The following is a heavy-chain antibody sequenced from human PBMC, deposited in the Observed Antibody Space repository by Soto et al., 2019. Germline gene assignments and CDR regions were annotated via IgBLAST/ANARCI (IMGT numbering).Heavy chain of an antibody. CDR1: GFTFSSYA. Sequence: EVQLLESGGGLVQPGGSLRLSCAASGFTFSSYAMSWVRQAPGKGLEWVSAISGSGGSTYYADSVKGRFTISRDNSKNSLYLQMNSLRAEDTAVYYCAKRYCSSTSCYAAYYMDVWVKGTTVTVSS. CDR3: AKRYCSSTSCYAAYYMDV. V-gene: IGHV3-23*01. D-gene: IGHD2-2*01. J-gene: IGHJ6*03. CDR2: ISGSGGST.